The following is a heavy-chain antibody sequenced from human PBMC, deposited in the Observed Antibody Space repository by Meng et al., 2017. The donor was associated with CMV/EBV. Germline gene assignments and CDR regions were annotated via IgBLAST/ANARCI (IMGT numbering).Heavy chain of an antibody. Sequence: RLPLQVAGPGQLKPSQTRPLTCTVSGGSISSSSYYWGWIRQPPGKGLEWIGSIYYSGSTYYDPSLKSRVTISVDTSKNQFSLKLSSVTAADTAVYYCASIVGAQDYWGQGTLVTVSS. J-gene: IGHJ4*02. D-gene: IGHD1-26*01. V-gene: IGHV4-39*06. CDR1: GGSISSSSYY. CDR3: ASIVGAQDY. CDR2: IYYSGST.